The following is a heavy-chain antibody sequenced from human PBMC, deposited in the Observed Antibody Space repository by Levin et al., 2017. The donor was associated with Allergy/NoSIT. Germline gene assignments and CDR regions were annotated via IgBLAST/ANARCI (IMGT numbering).Heavy chain of an antibody. D-gene: IGHD3-22*01. CDR3: VREDSSGYYYDH. Sequence: GESLKISCAASGFTFSNYDMHWVRQVTGKGLEWVSAIGPAGDTYYPDSVKGRFTISRENAKKSFYLQMNSLRVGDTAVYYCVREDSSGYYYDHWGQGTLVTVSS. V-gene: IGHV3-13*01. CDR2: IGPAGDT. J-gene: IGHJ5*02. CDR1: GFTFSNYD.